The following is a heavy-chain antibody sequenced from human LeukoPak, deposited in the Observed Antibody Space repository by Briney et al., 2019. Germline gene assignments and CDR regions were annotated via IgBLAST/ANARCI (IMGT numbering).Heavy chain of an antibody. J-gene: IGHJ4*02. CDR1: GFTFSSYG. D-gene: IGHD6-19*01. Sequence: QSGRSLRLSCAASGFTFSSYGMHWVRQAPGKGLEWVAVISDDGSNKYYGDSVKGRFTISRDNSKNTVYLQMNSLRAEDTAVYYCAKDRYSSGWYSDFDYWGQGTLVTVSS. CDR3: AKDRYSSGWYSDFDY. V-gene: IGHV3-30*18. CDR2: ISDDGSNK.